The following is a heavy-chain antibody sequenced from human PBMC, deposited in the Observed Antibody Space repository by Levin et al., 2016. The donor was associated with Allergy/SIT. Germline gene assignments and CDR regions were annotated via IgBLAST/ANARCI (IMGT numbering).Heavy chain of an antibody. CDR2: VSGWDGNT. J-gene: IGHJ4*02. CDR3: VRNGLTGYCSSTTCPFDY. Sequence: VRQMPGKGLEWMGWVSGWDGNTKYAQNLQGRVTMTTDTSTTTAYMELRSLRSDDTAVYYCVRNGLTGYCSSTTCPFDYWGQGTLVTVSS. D-gene: IGHD2-2*01. V-gene: IGHV1-18*01.